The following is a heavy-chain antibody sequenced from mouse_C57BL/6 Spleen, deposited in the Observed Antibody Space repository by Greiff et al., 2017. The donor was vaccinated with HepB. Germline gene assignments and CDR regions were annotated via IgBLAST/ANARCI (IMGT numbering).Heavy chain of an antibody. CDR1: GYTFTSYW. J-gene: IGHJ1*03. D-gene: IGHD1-1*01. Sequence: QVQLQQPGAELVRPGTSVKLSCKASGYTFTSYWMHWVKQRPGQGLEWIGVIDPSDSYTNYNQKFKGKATLTVDTSSSTAYMQLSSLTSEESAVYYCARGHYGSSYWYFDVWGTGTTVTVSS. V-gene: IGHV1-59*01. CDR3: ARGHYGSSYWYFDV. CDR2: IDPSDSYT.